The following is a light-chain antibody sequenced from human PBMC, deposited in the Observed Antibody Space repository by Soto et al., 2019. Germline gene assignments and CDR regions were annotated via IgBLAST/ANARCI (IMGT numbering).Light chain of an antibody. CDR1: SSNIGSNT. CDR3: AAWDDSLNGLV. V-gene: IGLV1-44*01. Sequence: QSALTQPSSASGTPGQRVTISCSGSSSNIGSNTVNWYQQLPGTAPKLLIYSNDQRPSGVPDRFSGSKSGTSASLAISGLQSEDEADYYCAAWDDSLNGLVLGGGTKVTVL. CDR2: SND. J-gene: IGLJ2*01.